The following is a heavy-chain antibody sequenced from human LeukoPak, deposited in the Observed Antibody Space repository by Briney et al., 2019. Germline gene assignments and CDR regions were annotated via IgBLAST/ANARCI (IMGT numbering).Heavy chain of an antibody. Sequence: GGSLRLSCTASGFTFGDYAMSWVRQAPGKGLEWVSTITGSGGRTYYADSVKGRFTISRDNSKNTLYLQMDSLRADDTAVYYCAKSSLVVPYDYWGQGTLVTVSS. D-gene: IGHD6-6*01. CDR3: AKSSLVVPYDY. CDR1: GFTFGDYA. V-gene: IGHV3-23*01. CDR2: ITGSGGRT. J-gene: IGHJ4*02.